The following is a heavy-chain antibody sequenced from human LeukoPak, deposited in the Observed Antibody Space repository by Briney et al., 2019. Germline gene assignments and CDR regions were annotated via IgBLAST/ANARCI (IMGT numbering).Heavy chain of an antibody. J-gene: IGHJ6*03. V-gene: IGHV1-2*02. CDR3: ARAYYDFWSGYDYYYYMDV. CDR1: GYTFTGYY. Sequence: ASVKVSCKASGYTFTGYYMHWVRQAPGQGLEWMGWINPNSGGTNYAQKFQGRVTMTRDTSISTAYMELSRLRSDDTAVYYCARAYYDFWSGYDYYYYMDVWGKGTTVTASS. CDR2: INPNSGGT. D-gene: IGHD3-3*01.